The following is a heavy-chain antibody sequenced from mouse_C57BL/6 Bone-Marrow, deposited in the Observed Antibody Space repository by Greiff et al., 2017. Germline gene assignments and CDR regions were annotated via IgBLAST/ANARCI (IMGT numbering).Heavy chain of an antibody. J-gene: IGHJ4*01. CDR1: GYTFTSYG. CDR3: ARCPYFYAMDY. D-gene: IGHD2-10*01. CDR2: IYPRSGNT. V-gene: IGHV1-81*01. Sequence: QVQLQQSGAELARPGASVKLSCKASGYTFTSYGISWVKQRTGQGLEWIGEIYPRSGNTYYNEKFKGKATLTADKSSSTAYMELRSLTSEDSAVXFCARCPYFYAMDYWGQGTSVTVSS.